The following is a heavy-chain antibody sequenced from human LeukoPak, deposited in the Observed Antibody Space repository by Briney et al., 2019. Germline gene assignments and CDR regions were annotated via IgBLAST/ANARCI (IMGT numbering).Heavy chain of an antibody. CDR2: IWYDGSEK. CDR3: ARWNDGGRRFGT. Sequence: PGGSLRLSCIASGFSFRSHGMYWVRQAPGKGLEWLAVIWYDGSEKYYADSVRGRFTVSRDNSMNTLYLQMNSLRAEDTAIYYCARWNDGGRRFGTWGQGTQVTVSS. V-gene: IGHV3-33*01. D-gene: IGHD1-1*01. J-gene: IGHJ5*02. CDR1: GFSFRSHG.